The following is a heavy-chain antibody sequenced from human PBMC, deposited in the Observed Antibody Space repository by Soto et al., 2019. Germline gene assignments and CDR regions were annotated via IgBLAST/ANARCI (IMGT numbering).Heavy chain of an antibody. CDR2: LSKDSLSI. Sequence: GGSLRLSCVAPGFKFDYYGMHWVRHTPGKGLEWIAGLSKDSLSISYGASMKGRFTISRDNAKNSLYLQLNSPRPEDTALYYCVKDALTAVAFYFDYWGRGALVTVSS. CDR3: VKDALTAVAFYFDY. V-gene: IGHV3-9*01. D-gene: IGHD6-19*01. J-gene: IGHJ4*01. CDR1: GFKFDYYG.